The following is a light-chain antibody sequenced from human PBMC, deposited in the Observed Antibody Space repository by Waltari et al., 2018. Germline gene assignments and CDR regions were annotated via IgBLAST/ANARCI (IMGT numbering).Light chain of an antibody. CDR1: SGSVSPSYY. V-gene: IGLV8-61*01. J-gene: IGLJ3*02. CDR2: STN. CDR3: VLYMGSGIWV. Sequence: QTVVPQEPSFSVSPGGTVTLTCGFSSGSVSPSYYPSWYQQTPGQAPRTLIYSTNTRSSGVPDRFSGSILGNKAALTITGAQADDESDYYCVLYMGSGIWVFGGGTKLTVL.